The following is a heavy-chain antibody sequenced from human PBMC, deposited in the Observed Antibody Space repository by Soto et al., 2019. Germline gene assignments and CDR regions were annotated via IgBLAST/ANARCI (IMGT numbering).Heavy chain of an antibody. Sequence: QVQLQESGPGLVMPSQTLSLTCTVSGDSVSSGGYYWNWIRQHPGRGLEWLGYIYDSETTYYNPSLESRLSISVDASKNQFSLKVTSVTPADTAVYYCARENFGVIIHDAFDLWGHGTMVTVSS. CDR2: IYDSETT. CDR1: GDSVSSGGYY. V-gene: IGHV4-31*03. J-gene: IGHJ3*01. CDR3: ARENFGVIIHDAFDL. D-gene: IGHD2-8*01.